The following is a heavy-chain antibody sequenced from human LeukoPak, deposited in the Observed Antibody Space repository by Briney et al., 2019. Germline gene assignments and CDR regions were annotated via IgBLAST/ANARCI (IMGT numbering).Heavy chain of an antibody. J-gene: IGHJ6*02. D-gene: IGHD2-2*03. Sequence: GGSLRLSCEASGFTFSNYWMSWARQAPGKGLEWVANIKFDGSEKYYTDSVRGRFTVSRDNAKKSLHLEMSRLRAEDAAVYYCARDGYFFAMDVWGQGTTVTVSS. CDR3: ARDGYFFAMDV. CDR2: IKFDGSEK. V-gene: IGHV3-7*03. CDR1: GFTFSNYW.